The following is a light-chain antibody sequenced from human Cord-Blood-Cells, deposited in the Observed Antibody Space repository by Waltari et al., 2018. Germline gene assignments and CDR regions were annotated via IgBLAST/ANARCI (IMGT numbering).Light chain of an antibody. Sequence: QSALTQPASVSGSPGQSITISCTGTSSDVGGYNYVSWYQQHPGKAPKLMIYDVSKLPSGVSNRFSGSKSGNTASLTISGLQAEDEADYCCSSYTSSSTLVFGGGTKLTVL. V-gene: IGLV2-14*01. CDR1: SSDVGGYNY. J-gene: IGLJ3*02. CDR3: SSYTSSSTLV. CDR2: DVS.